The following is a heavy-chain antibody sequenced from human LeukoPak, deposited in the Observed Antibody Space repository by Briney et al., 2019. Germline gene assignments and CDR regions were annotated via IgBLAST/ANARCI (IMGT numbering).Heavy chain of an antibody. CDR2: INANTGVT. J-gene: IGHJ3*02. V-gene: IGHV1-2*02. Sequence: ASMKVSCKTSGFTFTGHYMHWLRQAPGQGLEWMGWINANTGVTHYAVKFQGRVTITRDTSISTVYMDLSSLQSDDTAVYYCARDPIGPVDAFDIWGQGTMVTVSS. CDR1: GFTFTGHY. CDR3: ARDPIGPVDAFDI.